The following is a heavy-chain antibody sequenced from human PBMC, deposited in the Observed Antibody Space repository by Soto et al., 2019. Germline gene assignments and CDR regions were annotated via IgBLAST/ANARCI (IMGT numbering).Heavy chain of an antibody. CDR3: AKRSLTPAAMKSPFDY. V-gene: IGHV3-23*01. J-gene: IGHJ4*02. D-gene: IGHD2-2*01. Sequence: EVQLLESGGGLVQPGGSLRLSCVASGFTFSNYAMSWVRQAPGKGLEWVSTISGGGDSTYYADSVKGRFTISRDSSKNTLYLQVNSLRAEDTAAYYCAKRSLTPAAMKSPFDYWGQGTLVTVSS. CDR1: GFTFSNYA. CDR2: ISGGGDST.